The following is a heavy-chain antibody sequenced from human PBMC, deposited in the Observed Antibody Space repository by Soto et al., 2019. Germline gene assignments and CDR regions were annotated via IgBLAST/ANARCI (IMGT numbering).Heavy chain of an antibody. D-gene: IGHD2-2*01. J-gene: IGHJ6*02. V-gene: IGHV4-31*03. CDR3: ARDGRVVVPAARPFYGMDV. Sequence: SETLSLTCTVSGGSISSGGYYWSWIRQHPGKGLEWIGYIYYSGSTYYNPSLKSRVTISVDTSKNQFSLRLSSVTAADTAVYYCARDGRVVVPAARPFYGMDVWGQGTTVTVSS. CDR2: IYYSGST. CDR1: GGSISSGGYY.